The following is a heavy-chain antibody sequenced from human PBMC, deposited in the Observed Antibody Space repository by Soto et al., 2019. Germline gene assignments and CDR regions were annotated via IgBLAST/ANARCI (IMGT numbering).Heavy chain of an antibody. CDR1: RYIFTAYF. D-gene: IGHD1-1*01. V-gene: IGHV1-2*02. CDR2: INPNNGAP. J-gene: IGHJ5*02. Sequence: QVQLVKSGAEVKKPGASVKVSCKAPRYIFTAYFMHWVRQAPGQGLEWMGWINPNNGAPHYGMSFQGRVTMTRDTTNSTAYMELSSLRSDDTAVYYCASHDPGARFDPWGQGTLVIVSS. CDR3: ASHDPGARFDP.